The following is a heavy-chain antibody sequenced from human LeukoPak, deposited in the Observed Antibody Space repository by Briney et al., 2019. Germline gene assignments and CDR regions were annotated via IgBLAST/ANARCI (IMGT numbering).Heavy chain of an antibody. CDR3: AKDQDSGSYYTNRYYYYGMDV. D-gene: IGHD3-10*01. CDR1: GFTFSSYA. CDR2: SSGSGGST. V-gene: IGHV3-23*01. Sequence: GGSLRLSCAASGFTFSSYAMSWVRQAPGKGLEWVSASSGSGGSTYYADSVKGRFTISRDNSKNTLYLQMNSLRAEDTAVYYCAKDQDSGSYYTNRYYYYGMDVWGQGTTVTVSS. J-gene: IGHJ6*02.